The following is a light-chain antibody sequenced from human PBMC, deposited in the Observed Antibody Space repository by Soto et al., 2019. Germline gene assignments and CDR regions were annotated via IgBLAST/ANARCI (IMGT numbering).Light chain of an antibody. CDR2: DVT. J-gene: IGLJ1*01. V-gene: IGLV2-14*03. CDR3: TSYTSSITDV. Sequence: QSALTQPASVSGSPGQSITISCTGTSSDVGGYNFVSWYQHHPGKAPKLIIYDVTNRPSGISTRFSGSKSGNTDSLTISGLQAEDEADYYCTSYTSSITDVFGTGTKVTVL. CDR1: SSDVGGYNF.